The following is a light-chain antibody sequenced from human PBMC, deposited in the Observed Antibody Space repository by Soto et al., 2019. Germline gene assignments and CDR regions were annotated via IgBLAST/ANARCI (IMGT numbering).Light chain of an antibody. CDR1: QSVSTY. J-gene: IGKJ2*01. CDR2: DAS. Sequence: EIVLTQSPATLSLSPGERATLSCRASQSVSTYLAWYQQKPGQAPSLLIYDASNRATGIPVRFSGSGSGTDFTLTISSLEPEDFAVYYCQQRSTWPKYTFGQGTKLEIK. CDR3: QQRSTWPKYT. V-gene: IGKV3-11*01.